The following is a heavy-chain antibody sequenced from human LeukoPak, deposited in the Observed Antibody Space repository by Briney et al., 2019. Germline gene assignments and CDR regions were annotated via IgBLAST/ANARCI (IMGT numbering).Heavy chain of an antibody. Sequence: AETLSLTCSVSGGPVKEYYGSWIRQPPGKGGEWIGYIYHTGSPNYSPSLKCPVTMSVAASTHQFPLKLVSVTAAATAVYYCARDRGRTGYYYLDSWGQGILVTVSS. CDR1: GGPVKEYY. CDR3: ARDRGRTGYYYLDS. V-gene: IGHV4-59*02. CDR2: IYHTGSP. J-gene: IGHJ4*02. D-gene: IGHD1-26*01.